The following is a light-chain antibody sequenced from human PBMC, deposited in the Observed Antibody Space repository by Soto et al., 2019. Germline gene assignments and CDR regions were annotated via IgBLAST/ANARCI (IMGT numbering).Light chain of an antibody. J-gene: IGLJ1*01. CDR1: TSDIGAYNY. V-gene: IGLV2-11*01. CDR2: GVS. CDR3: CSYTSNSNPYV. Sequence: QSALTQPRSVSGSPGQSVTISCTGTTSDIGAYNYVSWYQQHPGKAPKLIIYGVSKRPSGVPERFSGSKSDSTASLTISGLQDEDEADYYCCSYTSNSNPYVFGTGTKLTVL.